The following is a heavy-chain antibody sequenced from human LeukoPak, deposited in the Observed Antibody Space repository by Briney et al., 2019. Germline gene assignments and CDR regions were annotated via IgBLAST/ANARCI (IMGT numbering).Heavy chain of an antibody. CDR3: ARAESGPTAFFDY. V-gene: IGHV4-39*01. J-gene: IGHJ4*02. CDR1: GVSLSSRSDF. CDR2: VYFTGSP. Sequence: SSETLSLTCTVSGVSLSSRSDFWGCVRQFPGKVLQWYASVYFTGSPYYTPSLTSRATVSVDTYKHQFSLKLSSVTAADTAVYYCARAESGPTAFFDYWGQGTLVTVSS. D-gene: IGHD3-3*01.